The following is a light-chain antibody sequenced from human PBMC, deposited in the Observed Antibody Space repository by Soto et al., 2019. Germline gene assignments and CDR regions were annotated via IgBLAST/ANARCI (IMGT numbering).Light chain of an antibody. J-gene: IGLJ1*01. V-gene: IGLV1-44*01. CDR1: SSNIGSNT. CDR3: AVWDGSLNGYV. CDR2: SNN. Sequence: QSVLTQPPSTSGTPGQRVTISCSGSSSNIGSNTVNWYQQLPGAAPKLLIQSNNQRPSGVPDRFSGSQSGTSASLAISGLQSEDEADYYCAVWDGSLNGYVFGTGTKLTVL.